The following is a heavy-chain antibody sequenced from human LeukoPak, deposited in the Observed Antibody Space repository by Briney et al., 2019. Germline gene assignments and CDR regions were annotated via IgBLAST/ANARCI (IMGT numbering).Heavy chain of an antibody. CDR3: ARLGYDSSGYYIPNDAFDI. V-gene: IGHV1-2*02. D-gene: IGHD3-22*01. Sequence: GASVKVSCKASGYTFTGYYMHWVRQAPGQGLEWMGWINPNSGGTNYAQKFQGRVTMTRDTSISTAYMELSRLRSDDTAVYYCARLGYDSSGYYIPNDAFDIWGQGTMVTVSS. CDR1: GYTFTGYY. J-gene: IGHJ3*02. CDR2: INPNSGGT.